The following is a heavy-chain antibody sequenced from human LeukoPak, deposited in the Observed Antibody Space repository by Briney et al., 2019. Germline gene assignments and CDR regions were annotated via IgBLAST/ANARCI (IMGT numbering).Heavy chain of an antibody. CDR2: ISGYNGNT. CDR1: GYTFTSYG. CDR3: ARVPGYYMDV. Sequence: ASVNVSCKASGYTFTSYGISWVRQAPGQGLEWMGWISGYNGNTNYAQKLQDRVTMTTDTSTSTAYMELRSLRSDDTAVYYCARVPGYYMDVWGKGTTVTVSS. V-gene: IGHV1-18*01. J-gene: IGHJ6*03.